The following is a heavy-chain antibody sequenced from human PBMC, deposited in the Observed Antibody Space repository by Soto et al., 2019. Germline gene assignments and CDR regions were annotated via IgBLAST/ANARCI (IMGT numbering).Heavy chain of an antibody. CDR3: TRGMGALIIVPLYFDY. Sequence: GGSLRLSCAASGFTFSSYGMHWVRQAPGKGLEWVAGIWYDGSNKYYADSVKGRFTISRDNSKNMLYMQMNSLRVEDTAVYYCTRGMGALIIVPLYFDYCGQGTLVTVSS. CDR1: GFTFSSYG. J-gene: IGHJ4*02. D-gene: IGHD3-22*01. CDR2: IWYDGSNK. V-gene: IGHV3-33*01.